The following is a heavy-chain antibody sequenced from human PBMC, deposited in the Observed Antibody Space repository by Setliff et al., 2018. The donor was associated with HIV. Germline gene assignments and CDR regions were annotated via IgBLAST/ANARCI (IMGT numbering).Heavy chain of an antibody. V-gene: IGHV4-4*09. CDR2: IYKNGNT. J-gene: IGHJ4*02. D-gene: IGHD6-13*01. CDR3: AARKLSAAAFDY. CDR1: GDSISAYY. Sequence: SETLSLTCSVSGDSISAYYWTWIRQSPGKGLEWIGWIYKNGNTNYNPSLTSRLTISVDTSKDQFSLKLSSVTAADTAVYYCAARKLSAAAFDYWGQGSLVTVSS.